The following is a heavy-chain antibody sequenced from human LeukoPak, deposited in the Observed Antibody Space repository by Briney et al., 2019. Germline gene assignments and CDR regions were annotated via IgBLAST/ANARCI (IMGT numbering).Heavy chain of an antibody. J-gene: IGHJ3*02. CDR3: ASYPTLRFLEWYAFDI. Sequence: SETLSLTCAVYGGSFSGYYWSWIRQPPGKGLEWIGEINHSGSTNYNPSLKSRVTISVDTSKNQFSLKLSSVTAADTAVYYCASYPTLRFLEWYAFDIWGQGTMVTVSS. D-gene: IGHD3-3*01. CDR1: GGSFSGYY. CDR2: INHSGST. V-gene: IGHV4-34*01.